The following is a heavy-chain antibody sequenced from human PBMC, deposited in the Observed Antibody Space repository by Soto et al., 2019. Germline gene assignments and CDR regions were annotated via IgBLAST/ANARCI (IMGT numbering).Heavy chain of an antibody. CDR2: IYHSGST. CDR1: GGSISSSNW. J-gene: IGHJ6*02. CDR3: ARKYCSGGSCYGRSFNGMDV. Sequence: SETLSLTCTVSGGSISSSNWWSWVRQPPGKGLEWIGEIYHSGSTNYNPSLKSRVTISVDKSKNQFSLKLSSVTAADTAVYYCARKYCSGGSCYGRSFNGMDVWGQGTTVTVSS. D-gene: IGHD2-15*01. V-gene: IGHV4-4*02.